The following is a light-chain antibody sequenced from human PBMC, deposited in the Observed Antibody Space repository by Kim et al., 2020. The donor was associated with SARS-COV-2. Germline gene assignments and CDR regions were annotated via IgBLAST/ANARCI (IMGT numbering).Light chain of an antibody. V-gene: IGKV1-12*01. CDR1: RGIGSW. CDR2: GAS. Sequence: SASVGDRVTITCRASRGIGSWLAWYQQKPGKAPNVLIYGASSLQGGVPSRFSGSGSGTNSPLTISSLRPEDFATYYCQQSYSTPTFGQGTQVDIK. J-gene: IGKJ1*01. CDR3: QQSYSTPT.